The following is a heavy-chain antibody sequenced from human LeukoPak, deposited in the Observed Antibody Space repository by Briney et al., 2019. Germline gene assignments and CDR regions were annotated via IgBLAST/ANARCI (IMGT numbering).Heavy chain of an antibody. CDR2: INSDGSST. Sequence: TGGSLRLSCAASGFTFSSYWMHWVRQAPGKGLLWVSRINSDGSSTSYADSVKGRFTISRDNAKNTLYLQMNSLRAEDTAVYYCARESSGWAGDWFDPWGQGTLVTVSS. V-gene: IGHV3-74*01. CDR3: ARESSGWAGDWFDP. D-gene: IGHD6-19*01. J-gene: IGHJ5*02. CDR1: GFTFSSYW.